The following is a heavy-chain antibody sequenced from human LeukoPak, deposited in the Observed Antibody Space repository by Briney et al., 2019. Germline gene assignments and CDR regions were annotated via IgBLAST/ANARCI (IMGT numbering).Heavy chain of an antibody. J-gene: IGHJ5*02. V-gene: IGHV4-39*07. CDR1: GGSISSSSYY. Sequence: SETLSLTCTVSGGSISSSSYYWGWIRQPPGKGLEWIGSIYYSGSTYYNPSLKSRVTISVDRSKNQFSLKLSSVTAADTAVYYCARVGSGYYDFWSGYLWFDPWGQGTLVTVSS. CDR3: ARVGSGYYDFWSGYLWFDP. D-gene: IGHD3-3*01. CDR2: IYYSGST.